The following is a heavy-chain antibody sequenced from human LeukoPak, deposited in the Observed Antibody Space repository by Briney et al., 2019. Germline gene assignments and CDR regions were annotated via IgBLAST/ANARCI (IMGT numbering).Heavy chain of an antibody. CDR1: GYTFTSYG. Sequence: GASVKVSCKASGYTFTSYGISWVRQAPGQGLEWMGWISAYNGNTNYAQKLQGRVTMTTDTSTSTAYMELRSLRSDDTAVYYCARDQGPSRLGSYYLTYWYFDLWGRGTLVTASS. J-gene: IGHJ2*01. CDR2: ISAYNGNT. D-gene: IGHD3-10*01. CDR3: ARDQGPSRLGSYYLTYWYFDL. V-gene: IGHV1-18*01.